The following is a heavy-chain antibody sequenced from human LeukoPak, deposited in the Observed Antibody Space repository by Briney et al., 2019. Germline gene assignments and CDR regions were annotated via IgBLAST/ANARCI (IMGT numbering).Heavy chain of an antibody. Sequence: GKSLRLSCAASGFTFSNYAMHWVRQAPGKGLEWVSLISSGGTYEYYADSVKGRFTISRGNSKNTLYLQLNSLRAEDTAVYYCARDSTYYYDSGSSGPHYFDNWGQGTLVTVSS. CDR2: ISSGGTYE. CDR1: GFTFSNYA. V-gene: IGHV3-30*01. J-gene: IGHJ4*02. CDR3: ARDSTYYYDSGSSGPHYFDN. D-gene: IGHD3-10*01.